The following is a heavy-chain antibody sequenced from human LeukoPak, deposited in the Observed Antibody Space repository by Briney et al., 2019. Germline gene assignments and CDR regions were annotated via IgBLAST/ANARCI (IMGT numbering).Heavy chain of an antibody. D-gene: IGHD3-22*01. V-gene: IGHV3-48*04. CDR3: ARENYDTSGFFLSPEYFQH. CDR1: GFTFTTYS. Sequence: GGSLRLSCAASGFTFTTYSMNWVRQAPGKGLEWVSYISSSSSSIYYADSVEGRFTISRDNAKNSLYLQMNSLRAEDTAVYYCARENYDTSGFFLSPEYFQHWGQGTLVTVFS. CDR2: ISSSSSSI. J-gene: IGHJ1*01.